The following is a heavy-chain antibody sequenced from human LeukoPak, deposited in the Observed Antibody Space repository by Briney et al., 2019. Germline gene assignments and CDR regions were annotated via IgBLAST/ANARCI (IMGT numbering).Heavy chain of an antibody. Sequence: GGSLRLSCAASGFTSSSYGMHWVRQAPGKGLEWVAVIWYDGSNKYYADSVKGRFTISRDNSKNTLYLQMNSLRAEDTAVYYCAKDSSWYSVYYMDVWGKGTTVTVSS. CDR1: GFTSSSYG. CDR2: IWYDGSNK. J-gene: IGHJ6*03. CDR3: AKDSSWYSVYYMDV. V-gene: IGHV3-33*06. D-gene: IGHD6-13*01.